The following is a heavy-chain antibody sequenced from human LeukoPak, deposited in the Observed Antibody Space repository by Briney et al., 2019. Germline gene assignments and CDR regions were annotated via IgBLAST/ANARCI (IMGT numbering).Heavy chain of an antibody. CDR3: ASFHYDSSGYSVLDAFDI. Sequence: ASVKVSCKASGYTFTGYYMHWVRQAPGQGLEWMGWINPNSGGTNYAQKFQGRVTMTRDTSISTAYMELSRLRSDDTAVYYCASFHYDSSGYSVLDAFDIWGQGTMVTVSS. V-gene: IGHV1-2*02. CDR1: GYTFTGYY. J-gene: IGHJ3*02. CDR2: INPNSGGT. D-gene: IGHD3-22*01.